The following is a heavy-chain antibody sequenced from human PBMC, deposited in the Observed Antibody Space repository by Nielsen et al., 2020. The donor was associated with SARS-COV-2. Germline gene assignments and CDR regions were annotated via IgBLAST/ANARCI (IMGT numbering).Heavy chain of an antibody. Sequence: GSLRLSCTVSPGSIISCGYYCSWIRQHPGKGLEWIGYIYYSGSTNYNPSLKSRVTISVDTSKNQFSLKLSSVTAADTAVYYCARAYDFWSGYPNWGQGTLVTVSS. CDR2: IYYSGST. D-gene: IGHD3-3*01. V-gene: IGHV4-61*08. CDR1: PGSIISCGYY. J-gene: IGHJ4*02. CDR3: ARAYDFWSGYPN.